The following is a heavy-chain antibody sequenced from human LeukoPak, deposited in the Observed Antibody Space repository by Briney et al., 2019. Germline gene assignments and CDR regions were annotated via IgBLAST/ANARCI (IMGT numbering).Heavy chain of an antibody. D-gene: IGHD6-6*01. CDR3: AGSDPRYYYYYMDV. CDR1: GGSFSGYY. J-gene: IGHJ6*03. CDR2: INHSGST. Sequence: SETLSLTCAVYGGSFSGYYWSWIRQPPGKGLEWIGEINHSGSTNYNPSLKSRVTISVDTSKNQFSLKLSSVTAADTAVYYCAGSDPRYYYYYMDVWGKGTTVTVSS. V-gene: IGHV4-34*01.